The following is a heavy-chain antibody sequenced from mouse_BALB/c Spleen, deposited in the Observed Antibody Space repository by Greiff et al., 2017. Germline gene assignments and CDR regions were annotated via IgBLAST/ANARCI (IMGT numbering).Heavy chain of an antibody. Sequence: QVQLQQSGAELAKPGASVKMSCKASGYTFTSYWMHWVKQRPGQGLEWIGYINPSTGYTEYNQKFKDKATLTADKSSSTAYMQLSSLTSEDSAVYYCARCYYGNYVDAMDYWGQGTSVTVSS. J-gene: IGHJ4*01. CDR3: ARCYYGNYVDAMDY. CDR2: INPSTGYT. CDR1: GYTFTSYW. V-gene: IGHV1-7*01. D-gene: IGHD2-1*01.